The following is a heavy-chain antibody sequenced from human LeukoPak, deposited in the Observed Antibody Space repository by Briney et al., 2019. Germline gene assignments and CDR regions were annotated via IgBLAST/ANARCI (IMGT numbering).Heavy chain of an antibody. V-gene: IGHV1-46*01. D-gene: IGHD3-22*01. J-gene: IGHJ4*02. CDR2: INPSGGST. CDR3: ARVTYDSSGYYLGLGY. Sequence: ASVKVSCKASGYTFTSYYMHWVRQAPGQGLEWMGIINPSGGSTSYAQKFQGRVTMTTDTSTSTAYMELRSLRSDDTAVYYCARVTYDSSGYYLGLGYWGQGTLVTVSS. CDR1: GYTFTSYY.